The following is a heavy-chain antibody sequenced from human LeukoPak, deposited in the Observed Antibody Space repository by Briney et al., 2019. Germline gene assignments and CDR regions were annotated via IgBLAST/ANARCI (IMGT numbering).Heavy chain of an antibody. CDR1: GGSFSGYY. J-gene: IGHJ4*02. V-gene: IGHV4-34*01. D-gene: IGHD1-7*01. Sequence: QPSETLSLTCAVYGGSFSGYYWSWIRQPPGKGLEWIGEINHSGSTNYNPSLKSRVTISVDTSKNQFSLKLSSVTAADTAVYYCARVTNQGITGTTIDYWGQGTLVTVSS. CDR3: ARVTNQGITGTTIDY. CDR2: INHSGST.